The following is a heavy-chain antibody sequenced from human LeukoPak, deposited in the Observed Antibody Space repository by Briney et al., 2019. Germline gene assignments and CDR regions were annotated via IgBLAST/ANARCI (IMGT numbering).Heavy chain of an antibody. Sequence: PSETLSLTCTVSGGSISSGSYYWSWIRQPAGKGLEWIGRIYTSGSTNYNPSLKSRVTISVDTPKNQFPLKLSSVTAADTAVYYCAREGSRYCSGGSCYFSWGQGTLVTVSS. CDR3: AREGSRYCSGGSCYFS. J-gene: IGHJ5*02. CDR1: GGSISSGSYY. CDR2: IYTSGST. D-gene: IGHD2-15*01. V-gene: IGHV4-61*02.